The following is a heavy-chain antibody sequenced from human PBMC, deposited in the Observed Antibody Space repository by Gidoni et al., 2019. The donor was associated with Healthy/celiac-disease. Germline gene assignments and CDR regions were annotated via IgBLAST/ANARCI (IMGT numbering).Heavy chain of an antibody. CDR1: GGSISSSSYY. CDR3: ARLLPMVRGVYTEYYFDY. V-gene: IGHV4-39*01. D-gene: IGHD3-10*01. CDR2: IYYSGST. J-gene: IGHJ4*02. Sequence: QLQLQESGPGLVKPSETLSLTCTVSGGSISSSSYYWGWIRQPPGKGLEWIGSIYYSGSTYYNPSLKSRVTISVDTSKNQFSLKLSSVTAADTAVYYCARLLPMVRGVYTEYYFDYWGQGTLVTVSS.